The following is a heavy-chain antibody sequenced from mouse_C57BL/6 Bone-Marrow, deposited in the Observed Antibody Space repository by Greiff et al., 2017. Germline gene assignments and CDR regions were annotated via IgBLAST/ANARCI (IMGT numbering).Heavy chain of an antibody. D-gene: IGHD2-3*01. Sequence: EVHLVESGAELVRPGASVKLSCTASGFNIKDDYMHWVKQRPEQGLEWIGWIDPENGDTEYASKFQGKATITADTSSNTAYLQLSSLTSEDTAVYYCTTSYDGYSSWFAYWGQGTLVTVSA. CDR1: GFNIKDDY. CDR2: IDPENGDT. CDR3: TTSYDGYSSWFAY. J-gene: IGHJ3*01. V-gene: IGHV14-4*01.